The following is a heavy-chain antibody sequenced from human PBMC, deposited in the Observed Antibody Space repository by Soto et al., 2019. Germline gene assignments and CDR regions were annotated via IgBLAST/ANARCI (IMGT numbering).Heavy chain of an antibody. CDR1: GFTFSSYA. D-gene: IGHD2-15*01. CDR2: ISGSGDYT. V-gene: IGHV3-23*01. J-gene: IGHJ5*02. CDR3: AKDSRSHPQGWFDP. Sequence: EVQLLESGGGLVQPGESLRLSCAASGFTFSSYAMTWVRQAPGKGLEWVSSISGSGDYTYFADSVKGRFTISRDNSKDTRYLQMSSLRVEDTAIDYCAKDSRSHPQGWFDPWGQGTLVTVSS.